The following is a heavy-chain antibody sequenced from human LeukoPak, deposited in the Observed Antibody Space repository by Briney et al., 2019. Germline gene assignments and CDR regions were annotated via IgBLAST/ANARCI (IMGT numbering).Heavy chain of an antibody. J-gene: IGHJ3*02. CDR2: ISSYSKSV. CDR3: ARDPFVISSAFEI. CDR1: GFTFSTFW. D-gene: IGHD6-13*01. V-gene: IGHV3-48*01. Sequence: QPGGSLRLSCVTSGFTFSTFWMNWVRQAPGKGLEWVSEISSYSKSVYYQDPVKGRFIISRDNAKSSLYLQLNSLRAEDTALYYCARDPFVISSAFEIWGQGTMVTVSS.